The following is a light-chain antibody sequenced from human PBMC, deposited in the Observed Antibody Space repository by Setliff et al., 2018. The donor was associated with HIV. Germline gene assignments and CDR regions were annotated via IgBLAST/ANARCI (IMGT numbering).Light chain of an antibody. CDR2: DVT. Sequence: QSVLTQPASVSGSPGQSITISCTGTSSDIGAYNYVSWYQQYPGKAPKLVIYDVTIRPSGVSNRFSGSKSGNTASPTISGLQAEDEGDYYCYSYTAGTSYVFGGGTKVTVL. J-gene: IGLJ1*01. CDR3: YSYTAGTSYV. V-gene: IGLV2-14*03. CDR1: SSDIGAYNY.